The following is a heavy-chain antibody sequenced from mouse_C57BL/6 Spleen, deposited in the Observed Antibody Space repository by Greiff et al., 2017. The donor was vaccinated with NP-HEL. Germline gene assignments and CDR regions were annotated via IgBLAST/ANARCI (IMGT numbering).Heavy chain of an antibody. D-gene: IGHD2-1*01. V-gene: IGHV5-17*01. CDR1: GFTFSDYG. CDR3: ARGVIYGNYYAMDY. Sequence: EVKVVESGGGLVKPGGSLKLSCAASGFTFSDYGMHWVRQAPEKGLEWVAYISSGSSTIYYADTVKGRFTISRDNAKNTLFLQMTSLRSEDTAMYYCARGVIYGNYYAMDYWGQGTSVTVSS. CDR2: ISSGSSTI. J-gene: IGHJ4*01.